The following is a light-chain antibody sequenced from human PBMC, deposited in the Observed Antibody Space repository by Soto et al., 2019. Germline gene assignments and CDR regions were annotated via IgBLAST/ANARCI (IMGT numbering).Light chain of an antibody. CDR1: QSVSSY. CDR2: GAS. Sequence: EIVLTQSPGSLSLSPGERATLSCRASQSVSSYLAWYQQKPGQAPRLLIYGASSRATGFPDRFSGSGSGTDFSLTISRLEPEDSAVYYCQQYSSLPRTFGQGTKVEIK. J-gene: IGKJ1*01. CDR3: QQYSSLPRT. V-gene: IGKV3-20*01.